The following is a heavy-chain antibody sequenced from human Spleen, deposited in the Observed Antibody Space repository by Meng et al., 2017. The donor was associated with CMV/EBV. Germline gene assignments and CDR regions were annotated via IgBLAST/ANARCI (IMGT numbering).Heavy chain of an antibody. CDR3: ARGRHCSSASCEGIYYYYGMDV. Sequence: GGSLRLSCAASGFTVSSNYMNWVRQAPGKGLEWVSVIYSGGSAYYADSVRDRFTISRDLAKNSLSLQMHSLRAEDTAIYYCARGRHCSSASCEGIYYYYGMDVWGQGTTVTVSS. CDR2: IYSGGSA. J-gene: IGHJ6*02. D-gene: IGHD2-2*01. V-gene: IGHV3-53*01. CDR1: GFTVSSNY.